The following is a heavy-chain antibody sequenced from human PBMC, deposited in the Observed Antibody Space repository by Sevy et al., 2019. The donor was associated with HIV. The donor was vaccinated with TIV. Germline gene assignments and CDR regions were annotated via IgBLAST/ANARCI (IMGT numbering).Heavy chain of an antibody. CDR3: AKMQGGSYNYYGKDV. CDR2: ISYDGSEK. J-gene: IGHJ6*02. V-gene: IGHV3-30*18. Sequence: GGSLRLSCAASGFIFSTYGIHWVRQAPGKGLEWVAVISYDGSEKYYADSVRGRFTISRDNSKNTQYLQMNSLRFEDTAIYYCAKMQGGSYNYYGKDVWGQGTTVTVSS. D-gene: IGHD1-26*01. CDR1: GFIFSTYG.